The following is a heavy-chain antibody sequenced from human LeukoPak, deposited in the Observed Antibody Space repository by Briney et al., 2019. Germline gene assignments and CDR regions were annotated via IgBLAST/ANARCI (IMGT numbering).Heavy chain of an antibody. V-gene: IGHV1-2*02. CDR2: MNPNSGGT. CDR3: ARQGSNSSGWYPVDD. CDR1: GGTFSSYA. Sequence: ASVKVSCKASGGTFSSYAIGWLRQAPGQGLEWMGWMNPNSGGTKYAQTFQGRVTLTRDTSISTAYLELSSLTSDDTAVYFCARQGSNSSGWYPVDDWGQGTLVTVSS. D-gene: IGHD6-19*01. J-gene: IGHJ4*02.